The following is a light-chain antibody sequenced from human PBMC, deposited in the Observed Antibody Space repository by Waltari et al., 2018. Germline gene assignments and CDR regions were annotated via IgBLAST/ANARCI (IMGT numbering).Light chain of an antibody. Sequence: SSELTQDPVVSVALGQTVRITCPGASLRKSYVSWYQQKPGQAPVVVMYGKNSRPSGIPDRFSGSSSGNTASLTITGAQAEDEADYYCNSRDSSGNLLGVFGGGTKLTVL. CDR3: NSRDSSGNLLGV. CDR1: SLRKSY. V-gene: IGLV3-19*01. J-gene: IGLJ3*02. CDR2: GKN.